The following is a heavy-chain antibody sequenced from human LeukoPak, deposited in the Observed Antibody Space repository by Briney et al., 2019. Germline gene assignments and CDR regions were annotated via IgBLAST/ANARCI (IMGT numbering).Heavy chain of an antibody. D-gene: IGHD1-26*01. CDR3: ARGSSGSYFQFIDY. J-gene: IGHJ4*02. Sequence: PGGSLRLSCAASGFTLSTYGMHWVRQAPGKGLEWVAFIRYDGSNKYYADSVKGRFTISRDNSKNTLYLQMNSLRPEDTAVYYCARGSSGSYFQFIDYWGQGTLVTVSS. V-gene: IGHV3-30*02. CDR2: IRYDGSNK. CDR1: GFTLSTYG.